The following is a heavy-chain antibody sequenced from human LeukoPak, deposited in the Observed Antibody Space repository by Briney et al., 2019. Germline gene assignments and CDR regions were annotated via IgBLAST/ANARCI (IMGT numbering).Heavy chain of an antibody. D-gene: IGHD3-10*01. CDR3: ARVPLHGEAFDI. Sequence: SQTLFLTCTVSGGSISSGDYYWSWIRQPPGKGLEWIGYIYYSGSTYYNPSLKSRVTISVDTSKNQFSLKLSSVTAADTAVYYCARVPLHGEAFDIWGQGTMVTVSS. V-gene: IGHV4-30-4*08. CDR2: IYYSGST. CDR1: GGSISSGDYY. J-gene: IGHJ3*02.